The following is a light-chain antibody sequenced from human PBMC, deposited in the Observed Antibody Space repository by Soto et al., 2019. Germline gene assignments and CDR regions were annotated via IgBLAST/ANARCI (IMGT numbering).Light chain of an antibody. V-gene: IGKV3-20*01. CDR3: QLYGSSPWT. CDR1: QSVSSSY. Sequence: EIVLTQSPGTLSLSPGERATLSCRASQSVSSSYLAWYQQKPGQAPRLLIYGASSRPTGIPDRFSGSGSGTDYTLTISRLEPEDFAVYYCQLYGSSPWTFGQGTKVEIK. J-gene: IGKJ1*01. CDR2: GAS.